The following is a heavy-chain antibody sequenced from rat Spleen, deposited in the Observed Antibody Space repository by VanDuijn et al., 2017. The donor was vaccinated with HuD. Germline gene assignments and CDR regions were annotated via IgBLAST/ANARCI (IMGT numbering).Heavy chain of an antibody. D-gene: IGHD5-1*01. J-gene: IGHJ2*01. CDR3: TRPNWDLGFDY. CDR1: GFIFRNYD. Sequence: EVQLVESGGGLVQSGGSLKLSCAASGFIFRNYDMAWVRQAPTKGLEWVATITSGGSNTYYPDSVKGRFTISRDNAKSTLYLQMNSLMSGDTATYYCTRPNWDLGFDYWGQGVMVTVSS. CDR2: ITSGGSNT. V-gene: IGHV5-25*01.